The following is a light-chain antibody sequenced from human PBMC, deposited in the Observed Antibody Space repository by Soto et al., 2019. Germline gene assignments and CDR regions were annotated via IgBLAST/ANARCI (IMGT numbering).Light chain of an antibody. CDR2: DAS. Sequence: DIQMTQSPSSLSASVGDIVTITCQASQDISNYLNWYQQKPGKAPKLLIYDASNLETGVPSRFSGSGSGTDFTFTISSLQPEDIATYYCQQYDNLPLTFGVGTKVEIK. J-gene: IGKJ4*01. V-gene: IGKV1-33*01. CDR1: QDISNY. CDR3: QQYDNLPLT.